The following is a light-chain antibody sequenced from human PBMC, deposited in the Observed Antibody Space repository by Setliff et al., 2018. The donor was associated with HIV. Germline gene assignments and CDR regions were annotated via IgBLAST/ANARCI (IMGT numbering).Light chain of an antibody. Sequence: ALAQPASVSGSPGQSITISCTGTSSDVGSYNLVSWYQQHPGKAPKLIIYEGNKRPSGVSTRFSGSKSGNTASLTISGLQAEDEADYYCCSFAGSSTSVFGTGTKSPS. CDR2: EGN. V-gene: IGLV2-23*01. CDR1: SSDVGSYNL. J-gene: IGLJ1*01. CDR3: CSFAGSSTSV.